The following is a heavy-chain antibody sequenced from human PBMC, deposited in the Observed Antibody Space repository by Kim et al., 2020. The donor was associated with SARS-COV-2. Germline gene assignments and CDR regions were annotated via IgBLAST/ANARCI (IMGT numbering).Heavy chain of an antibody. V-gene: IGHV4-30-2*01. J-gene: IGHJ5*02. CDR3: ARASMVRGVHNNWFDP. Sequence: LKSRVTISVDRSKTQCYLKLSSVTAADTAVYYCARASMVRGVHNNWFDPWGQGTLVTVSS. D-gene: IGHD3-10*01.